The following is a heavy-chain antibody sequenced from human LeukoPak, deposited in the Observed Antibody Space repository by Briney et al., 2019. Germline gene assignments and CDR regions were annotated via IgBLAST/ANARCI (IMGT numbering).Heavy chain of an antibody. J-gene: IGHJ5*02. Sequence: GASVKVSCKASGYTFTSYGISWVRQAPGQGLEWMGWISAYNGNTNYAQKLQGRVTMTTDTSTSTAYMELRSLRSDDTAVYYCARGGDPLNSSSWYRVGWFDPWGQGTLVTVSS. CDR2: ISAYNGNT. V-gene: IGHV1-18*01. CDR3: ARGGDPLNSSSWYRVGWFDP. CDR1: GYTFTSYG. D-gene: IGHD6-13*01.